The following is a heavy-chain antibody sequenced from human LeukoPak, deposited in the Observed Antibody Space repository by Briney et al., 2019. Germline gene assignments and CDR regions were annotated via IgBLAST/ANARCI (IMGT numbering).Heavy chain of an antibody. CDR1: GYIFTSYG. Sequence: ASVKVSCKASGYIFTSYGISWVRQAPGQGLEWMGWISAYNGNTNYAQKLQGRVTMTTDTSTSTAYMELSRLRSDDTAVYYCATDYGDYGSWFDPWGQGTLVTVSS. V-gene: IGHV1-18*01. D-gene: IGHD4-17*01. J-gene: IGHJ5*02. CDR2: ISAYNGNT. CDR3: ATDYGDYGSWFDP.